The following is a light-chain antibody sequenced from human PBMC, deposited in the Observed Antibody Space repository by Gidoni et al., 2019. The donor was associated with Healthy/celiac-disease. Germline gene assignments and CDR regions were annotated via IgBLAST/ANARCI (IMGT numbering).Light chain of an antibody. V-gene: IGKV3-20*01. Sequence: ERVLTQSPGTLSLSPGERATLSCRASQSVSSSYLAWYQQKPGQAPRLLIYGASSRATGIPDRFSGSGSGTDFTLTISRLEPEDFAVYYCQQYGNSLWTFGQGAKVQIK. CDR2: GAS. CDR3: QQYGNSLWT. J-gene: IGKJ1*01. CDR1: QSVSSSY.